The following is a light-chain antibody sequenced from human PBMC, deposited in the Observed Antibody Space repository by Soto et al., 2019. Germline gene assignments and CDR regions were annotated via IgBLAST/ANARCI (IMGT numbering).Light chain of an antibody. J-gene: IGKJ1*01. CDR3: QQYGSSYPWT. CDR1: QSVSSNY. CDR2: GAS. Sequence: EILLTQSPGTLSLSPGERATLSCRASQSVSSNYLAWYQQKPRQAPRLLIYGASSRATGIPDRFSGSGSGTDFTLTIRRLEPEDFAVYYCQQYGSSYPWTFGQGTKVDIK. V-gene: IGKV3-20*01.